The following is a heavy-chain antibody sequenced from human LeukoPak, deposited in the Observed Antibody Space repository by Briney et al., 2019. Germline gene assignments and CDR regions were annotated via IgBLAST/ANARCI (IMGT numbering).Heavy chain of an antibody. D-gene: IGHD3-10*01. Sequence: GGSLRLSCGASGFTFSSYAMSWVRQAPRKGLEWVSASSGSGVNTYYADSVKGRFTISRDNSKNTLYLQMNSLRAEDTAVYYCAKGAREPLNYYGSGSYWALFDYWGQGTLVTVSS. CDR1: GFTFSSYA. J-gene: IGHJ4*02. CDR2: SSGSGVNT. V-gene: IGHV3-23*01. CDR3: AKGAREPLNYYGSGSYWALFDY.